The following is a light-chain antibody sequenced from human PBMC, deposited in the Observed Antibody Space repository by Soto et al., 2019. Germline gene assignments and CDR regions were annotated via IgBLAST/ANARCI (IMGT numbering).Light chain of an antibody. CDR1: QSGSSY. Sequence: EIVCTQSPATLYLSPWESATLSCRASQSGSSYLAWYQQKPGQAHRLLSDDASNRATGIPARCSGSGSGTDCTLTISRLEPEDVAVYYCQQYGRSPWTFGQGTKVDI. CDR3: QQYGRSPWT. CDR2: DAS. V-gene: IGKV3-11*01. J-gene: IGKJ1*01.